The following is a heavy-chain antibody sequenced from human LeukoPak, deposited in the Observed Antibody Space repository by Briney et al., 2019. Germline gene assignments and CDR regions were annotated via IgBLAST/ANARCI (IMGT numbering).Heavy chain of an antibody. V-gene: IGHV4-59*01. CDR1: GFTFSSCA. Sequence: GSLRLSCAASGFTFSSCAMSWIRQPPGKGLEWIGYIYYSGSTNYNPSLKSRVTISVDTSKNQFSLKLSSVTAADTAVYYCARGRDGYIFDYWGQGTLVTVSS. CDR3: ARGRDGYIFDY. CDR2: IYYSGST. J-gene: IGHJ4*02. D-gene: IGHD5-24*01.